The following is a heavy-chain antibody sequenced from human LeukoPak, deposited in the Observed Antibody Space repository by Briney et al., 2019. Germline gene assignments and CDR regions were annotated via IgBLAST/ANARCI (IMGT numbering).Heavy chain of an antibody. CDR2: IYYSGST. V-gene: IGHV4-59*01. CDR1: GGSISSYY. CDR3: ARQITMVLFDP. J-gene: IGHJ5*02. Sequence: PSETLSLTCTVSGGSISSYYWSWIRQPPGKGLEWIGYIYYSGSTNYNPSLKSRVTISVDTSKNQFSLKLSSVTAADTAVYYYARQITMVLFDPWGQGTLVTVSS. D-gene: IGHD3-10*01.